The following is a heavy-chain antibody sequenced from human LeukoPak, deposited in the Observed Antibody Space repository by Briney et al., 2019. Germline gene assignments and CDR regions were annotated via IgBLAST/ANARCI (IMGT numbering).Heavy chain of an antibody. CDR1: GGTFSSYA. CDR2: IIPILGIA. Sequence: GSSVKVSCKASGGTFSSYAISWVRQAPGQGLEWMGRIIPILGIANYAQKFQGRVTITADKSTSTAYMELSSLRSEDTAVYYCARARRYFDWLPRVDAFDIWGQGTMVTVSS. J-gene: IGHJ3*02. V-gene: IGHV1-69*04. CDR3: ARARRYFDWLPRVDAFDI. D-gene: IGHD3-9*01.